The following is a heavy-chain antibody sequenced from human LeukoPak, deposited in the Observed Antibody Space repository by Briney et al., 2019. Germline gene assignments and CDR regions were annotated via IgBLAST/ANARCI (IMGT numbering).Heavy chain of an antibody. J-gene: IGHJ4*02. CDR3: ARGYYDSSGYYPIDC. CDR1: GGSFSGYY. D-gene: IGHD3-22*01. Sequence: SETLSLTCAVYGGSFSGYYWSWIRQPPGKGLEWIGEINHSGSTNYNPSLKSRVTISVDTSKNQFSLKLSSVTAADTAVYYCARGYYDSSGYYPIDCWGQGTLVTVSS. CDR2: INHSGST. V-gene: IGHV4-34*01.